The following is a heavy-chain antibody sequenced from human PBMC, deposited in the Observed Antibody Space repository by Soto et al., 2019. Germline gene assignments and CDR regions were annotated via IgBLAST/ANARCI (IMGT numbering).Heavy chain of an antibody. J-gene: IGHJ4*02. Sequence: SQTLSLTCAISGDSVSSNSAAWNWIRQSPSRGLEWLGRTYYRSKWYNDYAVSVKSRITINPDTSKNQFSLQLNSVTPEDTAVYYCARAASAGSSGWYLYYFDYWGQATLVTVSS. CDR2: TYYRSKWYN. D-gene: IGHD6-19*01. CDR3: ARAASAGSSGWYLYYFDY. V-gene: IGHV6-1*01. CDR1: GDSVSSNSAA.